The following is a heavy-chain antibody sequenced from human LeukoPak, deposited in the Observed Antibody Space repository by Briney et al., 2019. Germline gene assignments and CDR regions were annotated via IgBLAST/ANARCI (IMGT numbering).Heavy chain of an antibody. CDR1: GFTVSSNY. CDR3: ARDGVGALMYYFDY. J-gene: IGHJ4*02. V-gene: IGHV3-53*01. CDR2: IYSGGST. Sequence: PGGSLRLSCAASGFTVSSNYMSWVRQAPGKGLEWVSVIYSGGSTYYADSVKGRFTISRDNSKNTLYLQMNSLRAEDTAVYYCARDGVGALMYYFDYWGQGTLVTVSS. D-gene: IGHD1-26*01.